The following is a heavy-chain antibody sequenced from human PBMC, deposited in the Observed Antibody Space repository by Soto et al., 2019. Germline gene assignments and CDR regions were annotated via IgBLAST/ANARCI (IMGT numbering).Heavy chain of an antibody. Sequence: GGSLRLSCAASGFTFSSHGMHWVRQAPGKGLEWVAVIWSHGSNTYYADSVKGRFTISRDNSKNTLYLQMNSLRAEDTAVYYCATDISYSSSTFEYWGQGTLVTVSS. J-gene: IGHJ4*02. V-gene: IGHV3-33*01. D-gene: IGHD6-13*01. CDR2: IWSHGSNT. CDR3: ATDISYSSSTFEY. CDR1: GFTFSSHG.